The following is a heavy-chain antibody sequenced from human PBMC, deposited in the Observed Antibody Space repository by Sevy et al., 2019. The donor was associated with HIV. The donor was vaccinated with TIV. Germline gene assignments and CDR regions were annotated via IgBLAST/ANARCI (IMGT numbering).Heavy chain of an antibody. D-gene: IGHD3-22*01. V-gene: IGHV4-59*01. Sequence: SETLSLTCTVSGGSISSYYWSWIRQPPGKGLEWIGYIYYSGSTKYNPSLKSRVTISVDTSKNQFSLKLSSVTAADTAVYYCARGEDYYDSSGYYYFDYWGQGTLVTVSS. CDR1: GGSISSYY. J-gene: IGHJ4*02. CDR3: ARGEDYYDSSGYYYFDY. CDR2: IYYSGST.